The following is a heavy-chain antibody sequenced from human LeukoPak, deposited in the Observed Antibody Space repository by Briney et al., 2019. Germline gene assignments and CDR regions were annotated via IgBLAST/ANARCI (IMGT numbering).Heavy chain of an antibody. V-gene: IGHV1-69*13. CDR2: IIPIFGTA. Sequence: ASVKVSCKASGGTFSSYAISWVRQAPGQGLEWMGGIIPIFGTANYAQKFQGRVTITADESTSTAYMELSSLRSEDTAVYYCASTFDSEDCSSWYSKGMDVWGQGTTVTVSS. CDR1: GGTFSSYA. J-gene: IGHJ6*02. CDR3: ASTFDSEDCSSWYSKGMDV. D-gene: IGHD6-13*01.